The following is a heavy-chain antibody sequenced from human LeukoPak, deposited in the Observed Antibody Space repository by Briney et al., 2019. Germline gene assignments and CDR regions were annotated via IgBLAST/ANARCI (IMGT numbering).Heavy chain of an antibody. D-gene: IGHD6-19*01. J-gene: IGHJ6*03. CDR2: ISGSSSYI. CDR3: AKVGGAVAGTNYYYYYYMDV. Sequence: GGSLRLSCAASGFTFSSYSMNWVRQAPGKGLEWVSSISGSSSYIYYADSVKGRFTISRDNAKNSLYLQMNSLRAEDTAVYYCAKVGGAVAGTNYYYYYYMDVWGKGTTVTVSS. CDR1: GFTFSSYS. V-gene: IGHV3-21*01.